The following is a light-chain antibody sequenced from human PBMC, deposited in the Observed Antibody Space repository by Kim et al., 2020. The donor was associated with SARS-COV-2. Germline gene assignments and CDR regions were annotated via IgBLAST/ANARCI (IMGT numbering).Light chain of an antibody. CDR3: QQYGSSPWT. CDR1: QSVSSSY. V-gene: IGKV3-20*01. CDR2: DAS. Sequence: SPGERATLSCRASQSVSSSYLAWYQQKPGQAPRLLMYDASSRATGIPDRFSGSGSGTDFTLTISRLEPEDFAVYYCQQYGSSPWTFGQGTKVDIK. J-gene: IGKJ1*01.